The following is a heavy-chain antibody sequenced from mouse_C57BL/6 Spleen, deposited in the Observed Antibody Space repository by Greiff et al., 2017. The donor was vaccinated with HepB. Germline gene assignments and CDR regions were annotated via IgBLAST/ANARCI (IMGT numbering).Heavy chain of an antibody. V-gene: IGHV5-17*01. CDR2: ISSGSSTI. J-gene: IGHJ3*01. D-gene: IGHD3-3*01. CDR1: GFTFSDYG. Sequence: EVQLVESGGGLVKPGGSLKLSCAASGFTFSDYGMHWVRQVPEKGLEWVAYISSGSSTIYYADTVKGRFTISRDNAKNTLFLQMTSLRSEDTAMYYCAREGLAPWFAYWGKGTLVTVAA. CDR3: AREGLAPWFAY.